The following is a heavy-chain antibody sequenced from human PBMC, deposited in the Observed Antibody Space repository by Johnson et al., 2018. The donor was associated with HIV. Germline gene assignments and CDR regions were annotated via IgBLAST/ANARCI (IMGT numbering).Heavy chain of an antibody. Sequence: VQLVESGGGLVQPGGSLRLSCAASGFTFSSYWMSWVRQAPGKGLEWVANIKQDGGEKYYVDSVKGRFTISSDNAKNSLYLQMNSLRAEDTAVYYCARAHDTYCQPSAFEIWGQGTMVTVSS. CDR1: GFTFSSYW. V-gene: IGHV3-7*05. CDR3: ARAHDTYCQPSAFEI. J-gene: IGHJ3*02. CDR2: IKQDGGEK. D-gene: IGHD3-22*01.